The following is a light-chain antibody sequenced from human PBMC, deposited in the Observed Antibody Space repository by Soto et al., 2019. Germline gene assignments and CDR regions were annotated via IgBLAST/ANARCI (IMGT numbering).Light chain of an antibody. CDR1: SSNIGSNS. J-gene: IGLJ1*01. V-gene: IGLV1-44*01. CDR3: AAWDDSLKGHV. CDR2: TTN. Sequence: QSVLTPPPSVSGTPGQRVTISCSGRSSNIGSNSVNWFQQLPGTAPKLVISTTNQRPSGVPDRFSGSKSGASASLAISGLQSEDEADYYCAAWDDSLKGHVFGPGTKVTVL.